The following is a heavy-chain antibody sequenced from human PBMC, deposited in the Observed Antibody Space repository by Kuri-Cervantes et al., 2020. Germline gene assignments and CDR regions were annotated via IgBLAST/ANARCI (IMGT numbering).Heavy chain of an antibody. CDR2: INPNSGGT. D-gene: IGHD6-13*01. CDR1: GYTFTGYY. CDR3: ARAPDWSSSSWFDSVAYYFDY. J-gene: IGHJ4*02. Sequence: ASVKVSCKASGYTFTGYYMHWVRQAPGQGLEWMGWINPNSGGTNYAQKFQGRVTMTRDTSISTAYMDLSSLRSEDTAVYYSARAPDWSSSSWFDSVAYYFDYWGQGTLVTGSS. V-gene: IGHV1-2*02.